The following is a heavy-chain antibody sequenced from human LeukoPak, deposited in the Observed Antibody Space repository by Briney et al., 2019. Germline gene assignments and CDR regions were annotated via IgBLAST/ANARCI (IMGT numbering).Heavy chain of an antibody. V-gene: IGHV1-46*01. CDR2: IDPSGGST. J-gene: IGHJ4*02. CDR1: GYTFTSYY. D-gene: IGHD2-2*01. CDR3: ARGSTYCSSISCPMINCDY. Sequence: ASVKVSRKASGYTFTSYYMHWVRQAPGQGLEWMGIIDPSGGSTRYPQKFQGRVTMTGDTSTSTVYMELSSLRFEDTAVYYCARGSTYCSSISCPMINCDYWGRGTLVTVSS.